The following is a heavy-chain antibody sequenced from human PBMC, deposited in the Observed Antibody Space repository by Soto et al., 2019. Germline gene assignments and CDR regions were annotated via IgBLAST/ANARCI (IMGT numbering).Heavy chain of an antibody. Sequence: SVKVSCKASGGTFSSYAISWVRQAPGQGLEWMGGIIPIFGTANYAQKFQGRVTITADESTSTAYMELSRLRSEDTAVYYCAREGKGMEDSSGYDDAFDIWGQETMVTVSS. CDR1: GGTFSSYA. CDR2: IIPIFGTA. CDR3: AREGKGMEDSSGYDDAFDI. D-gene: IGHD3-22*01. J-gene: IGHJ3*02. V-gene: IGHV1-69*13.